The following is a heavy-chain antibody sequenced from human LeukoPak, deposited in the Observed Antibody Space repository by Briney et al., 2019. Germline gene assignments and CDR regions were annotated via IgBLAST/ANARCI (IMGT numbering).Heavy chain of an antibody. CDR2: ISSSSSYI. CDR1: GFTFSTYT. Sequence: GGSLRLSCAASGFTFSTYTMNWVRQAPGKGREGVSSISSSSSYIYYADSVKGRFTISRDNAKNSLYLQMNSLRAEDTAVYYCARDYNYDILTGYYDYWGQGTLVTVSS. D-gene: IGHD3-9*01. CDR3: ARDYNYDILTGYYDY. V-gene: IGHV3-21*01. J-gene: IGHJ4*02.